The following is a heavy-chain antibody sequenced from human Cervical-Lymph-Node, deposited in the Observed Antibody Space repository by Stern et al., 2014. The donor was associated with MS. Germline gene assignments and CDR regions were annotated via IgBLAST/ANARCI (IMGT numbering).Heavy chain of an antibody. D-gene: IGHD1-1*01. CDR1: GYSFTDYW. CDR2: IYPHDSDI. Sequence: EVQLVESGAEVKKPGESLKISCKGSGYSFTDYWIGWVRQMPGKGLEWMGLIYPHDSDIKYSPSFQGRVTISADKSISTAYLQWNSLKASDTAMYFCARVGSIEAETTGYWGQGTLVIVSS. CDR3: ARVGSIEAETTGY. J-gene: IGHJ4*02. V-gene: IGHV5-51*01.